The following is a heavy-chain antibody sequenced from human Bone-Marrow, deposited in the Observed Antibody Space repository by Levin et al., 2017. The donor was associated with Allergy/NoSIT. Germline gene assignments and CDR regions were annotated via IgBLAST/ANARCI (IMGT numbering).Heavy chain of an antibody. CDR3: ATVTVYDAFDI. V-gene: IGHV3-7*01. CDR1: GFPFSDFW. CDR2: IKEDGSEK. J-gene: IGHJ3*02. Sequence: ASVKVSCAASGFPFSDFWMSWVRQAPGKGLEWVANIKEDGSEKYYVDSVKGRFTISRDNAKNSLYLQMNSLRAEDTAVYYCATVTVYDAFDIWGQGTMVIVSS. D-gene: IGHD4-11*01.